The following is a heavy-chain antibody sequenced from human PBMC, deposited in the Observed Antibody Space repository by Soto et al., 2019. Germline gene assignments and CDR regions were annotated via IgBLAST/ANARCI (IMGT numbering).Heavy chain of an antibody. J-gene: IGHJ5*02. D-gene: IGHD6-13*01. Sequence: ASVKVSCKASGYTFTSYGIHWVRQAPGQRLEWMGWINAANGDTKYSPKFQGRVTITRDTSASTAYMELSSLRSEDTAVYYCVRRHVSATGIDWFDPWGQGTLVTAPQ. CDR1: GYTFTSYG. V-gene: IGHV1-3*01. CDR2: INAANGDT. CDR3: VRRHVSATGIDWFDP.